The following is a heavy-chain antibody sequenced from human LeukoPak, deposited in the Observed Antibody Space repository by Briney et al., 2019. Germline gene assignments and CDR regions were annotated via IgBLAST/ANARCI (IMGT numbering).Heavy chain of an antibody. J-gene: IGHJ4*02. D-gene: IGHD1-26*01. CDR2: IYPGDSDT. CDR3: ARHSGSYVPTDY. Sequence: GESLKISCEGSGYSFTSYWIGWVRQMPGKGLEWMGIIYPGDSDTRCSPSFQGQVTISADNSISTAYLQWSSLKASGTAMYYCARHSGSYVPTDYWGPGTLVTVSS. CDR1: GYSFTSYW. V-gene: IGHV5-51*01.